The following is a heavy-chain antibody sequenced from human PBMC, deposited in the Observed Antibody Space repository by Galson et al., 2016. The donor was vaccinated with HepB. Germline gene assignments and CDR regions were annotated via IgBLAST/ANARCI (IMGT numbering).Heavy chain of an antibody. CDR1: GFTFSSYG. CDR3: AKEGGNYDSSGYYY. CDR2: ISYDGSNK. Sequence: SLRLSCAASGFTFSSYGMHWVRQAPGKGLEWVAVISYDGSNKYYADSVKGRFTISRDNSKNTLYPQMNSLRAEDTAVYYCAKEGGNYDSSGYYYWGQGTLVTVSS. V-gene: IGHV3-30*18. J-gene: IGHJ4*02. D-gene: IGHD3-22*01.